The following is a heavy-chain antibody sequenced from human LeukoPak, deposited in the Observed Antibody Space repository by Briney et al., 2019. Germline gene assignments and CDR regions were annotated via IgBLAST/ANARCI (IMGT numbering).Heavy chain of an antibody. V-gene: IGHV4-39*07. CDR1: GGSISSSSYY. Sequence: PSETPSLTCTVSGGSISSSSYYWGWIRQPPGKGLEWIGSIYYSGSTYYNPSLKSRVTISVDTSKNQFSLKLNSLTAADTAVYYCARGHTESADDYGNWFHPWGQGTLVTVSS. J-gene: IGHJ5*02. CDR3: ARGHTESADDYGNWFHP. CDR2: IYYSGST. D-gene: IGHD5-12*01.